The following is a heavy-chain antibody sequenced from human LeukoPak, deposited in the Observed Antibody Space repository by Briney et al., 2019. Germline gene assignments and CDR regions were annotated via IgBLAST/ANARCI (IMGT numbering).Heavy chain of an antibody. D-gene: IGHD6-13*01. CDR2: ISYDGSNK. CDR3: AKNAGDYSSSWYESDY. Sequence: GGSLRLSCAASGFTFSSYGMHWVRQAPGKGLEWGAVISYDGSNKYYADSVKGRFTISRDNSKNTLYLQMNSLRAEDTAVYYCAKNAGDYSSSWYESDYWGQGTLVTVSS. V-gene: IGHV3-30*18. J-gene: IGHJ4*02. CDR1: GFTFSSYG.